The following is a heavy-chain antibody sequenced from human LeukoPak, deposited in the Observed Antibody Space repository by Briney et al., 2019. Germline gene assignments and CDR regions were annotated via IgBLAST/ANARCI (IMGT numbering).Heavy chain of an antibody. Sequence: PGGSLRLSCAASGFTFSSYSMNWVRQAPGKGLEWVSGISGSGGSTYYADSVKGRFTISRDNSKNTVYLQMNSLRAEDTAVYYCAKSDSSSWYFDAFDIWGQGTMVTVSS. V-gene: IGHV3-23*01. J-gene: IGHJ3*02. CDR2: ISGSGGST. CDR1: GFTFSSYS. D-gene: IGHD6-13*01. CDR3: AKSDSSSWYFDAFDI.